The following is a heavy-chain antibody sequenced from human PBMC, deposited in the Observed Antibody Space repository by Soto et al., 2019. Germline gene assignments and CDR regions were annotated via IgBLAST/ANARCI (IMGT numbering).Heavy chain of an antibody. Sequence: NPSETLSLTCALSCGSITSANWWTWVRQPPGGGLEWIGEISHSGITNYKASLKSRVTMSVDKTKNDVSLKLTSVTAADTAVYYCARVLRGWFDPWGQGTPVTVSS. J-gene: IGHJ5*02. CDR2: ISHSGIT. CDR1: CGSITSANW. CDR3: ARVLRGWFDP. V-gene: IGHV4-4*02.